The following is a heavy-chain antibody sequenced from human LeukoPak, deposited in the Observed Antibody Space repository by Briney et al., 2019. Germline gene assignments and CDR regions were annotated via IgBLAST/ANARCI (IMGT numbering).Heavy chain of an antibody. Sequence: QPGGSLRLSCAASGFTFSSYAMSWVRQAPGKGLEWVSAISGSGGSTYYADSVKGRFTISRDNSKNTLYLQMNSLRAEDTAVYYCARVSTMIVAHGAFDVWGRGTMVTVSS. J-gene: IGHJ3*01. V-gene: IGHV3-23*01. D-gene: IGHD3-22*01. CDR2: ISGSGGST. CDR3: ARVSTMIVAHGAFDV. CDR1: GFTFSSYA.